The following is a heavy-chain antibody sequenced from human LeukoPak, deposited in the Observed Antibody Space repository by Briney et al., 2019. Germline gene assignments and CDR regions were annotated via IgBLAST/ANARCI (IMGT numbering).Heavy chain of an antibody. CDR2: IYTSGST. CDR1: VGSLRSGSYY. J-gene: IGHJ4*02. Sequence: SQTLSLTCTVSVGSLRSGSYYWSWIRQPAGKGLEWIGRIYTSGSTNYNPSLKSRVTISVDTSKNQFSLKLSSVTASDTAVYYCASGLRYFDLYYWGQGTLVTVSS. CDR3: ASGLRYFDLYY. V-gene: IGHV4-61*02. D-gene: IGHD3-9*01.